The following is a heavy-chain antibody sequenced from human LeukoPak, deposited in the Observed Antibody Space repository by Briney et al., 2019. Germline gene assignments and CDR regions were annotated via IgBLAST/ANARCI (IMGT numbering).Heavy chain of an antibody. J-gene: IGHJ5*02. D-gene: IGHD3-22*01. Sequence: PGRSLRLSCAASGFTFSRDWMHWVRQAPGKGLVWVSRISDDGSITTYADSVQGRFTISRDNSKNTLYLQMNSLRAEDTAVYYCAKGSSGYYEGNWFDPWGQGTLVTVSS. CDR2: ISDDGSIT. CDR3: AKGSSGYYEGNWFDP. CDR1: GFTFSRDW. V-gene: IGHV3-74*03.